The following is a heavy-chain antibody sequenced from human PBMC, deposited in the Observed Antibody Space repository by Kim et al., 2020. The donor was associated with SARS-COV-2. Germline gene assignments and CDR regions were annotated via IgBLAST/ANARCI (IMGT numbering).Heavy chain of an antibody. V-gene: IGHV4-34*01. J-gene: IGHJ4*02. Sequence: SETLSLTCAVYGGSFSGYYWSWIRQPPGKGLEWIGEINHSGSTNYNPSLKSRVTISVDTSKNQFSLKLSSVTAADTAVYYCARGPYGSGSYYMNDYWGQGTLVTVSS. CDR3: ARGPYGSGSYYMNDY. CDR1: GGSFSGYY. CDR2: INHSGST. D-gene: IGHD3-10*01.